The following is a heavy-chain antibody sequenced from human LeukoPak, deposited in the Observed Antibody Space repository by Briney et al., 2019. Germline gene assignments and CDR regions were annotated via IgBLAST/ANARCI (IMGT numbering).Heavy chain of an antibody. J-gene: IGHJ4*02. D-gene: IGHD3-3*01. CDR2: IIPILGIA. CDR1: GGTFSSYA. V-gene: IGHV1-69*04. Sequence: SVKVSCKASGGTFSSYAISWVRQAPGQGLEWMGRIIPILGIANHAQKFQGRVTITADKSTSTAYMELSSLRSEDTAVYYCASDDFWSGYGNAFDYWGQGTLVTVSS. CDR3: ASDDFWSGYGNAFDY.